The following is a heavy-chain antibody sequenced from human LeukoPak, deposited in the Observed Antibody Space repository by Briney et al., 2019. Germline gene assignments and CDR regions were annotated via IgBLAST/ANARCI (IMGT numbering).Heavy chain of an antibody. D-gene: IGHD6-19*01. CDR1: GGSISSYY. Sequence: PSETLSLTCTVSGGSISSYYWSWIRQPPGKGLEWIGYIYYSGSTNYNPSLKSRVTISVDASKNQFSLKLSSVTAADTAVYYCASSRAGRWGFDPWGQGTLVTVSS. J-gene: IGHJ5*02. CDR2: IYYSGST. CDR3: ASSRAGRWGFDP. V-gene: IGHV4-59*08.